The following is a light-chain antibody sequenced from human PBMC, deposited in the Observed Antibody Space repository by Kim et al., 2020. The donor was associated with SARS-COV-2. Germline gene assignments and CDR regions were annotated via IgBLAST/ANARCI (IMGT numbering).Light chain of an antibody. CDR1: NIGSKS. CDR2: YDS. Sequence: SYELTQPPSVSVAPGKTARITCGGNNIGSKSVHWYQQKPGQAPVLVIYYDSDRPSGIPERFSGSNSGNTATLTISRVEAGDEADYYCQVWDRSSDHLWV. CDR3: QVWDRSSDHLWV. J-gene: IGLJ3*02. V-gene: IGLV3-21*04.